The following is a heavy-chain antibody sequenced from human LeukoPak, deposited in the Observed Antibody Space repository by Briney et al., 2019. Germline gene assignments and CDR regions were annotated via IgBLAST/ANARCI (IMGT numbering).Heavy chain of an antibody. V-gene: IGHV3-9*01. J-gene: IGHJ4*02. CDR2: ISWNSGSI. CDR1: GFTFDDYA. Sequence: GRSLRLSCAASGFTFDDYAMHWVRQAPGKGLEWVSGISWNSGSIGYVDSVKGRFAISRDKAKNSLYLQMNSLRAEDTAVYYCARDPYYYDSSGYYHYFDYWGQGTLVTVSS. CDR3: ARDPYYYDSSGYYHYFDY. D-gene: IGHD3-22*01.